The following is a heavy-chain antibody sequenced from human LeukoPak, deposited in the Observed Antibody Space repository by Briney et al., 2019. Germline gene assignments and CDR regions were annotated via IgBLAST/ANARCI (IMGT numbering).Heavy chain of an antibody. CDR3: ARGYLRRYGSNWFDP. D-gene: IGHD3-10*01. V-gene: IGHV1-18*01. J-gene: IGHJ5*02. CDR2: ISAYNGNT. Sequence: ASVKVSCKASGGTFSSYAISWVRQAPGQGLEWMGWISAYNGNTNYAQKLQGRVTMTTDTSTSTAYMELSSLRSEDTAVYYCARGYLRRYGSNWFDPWGQGTLVTVSS. CDR1: GGTFSSYA.